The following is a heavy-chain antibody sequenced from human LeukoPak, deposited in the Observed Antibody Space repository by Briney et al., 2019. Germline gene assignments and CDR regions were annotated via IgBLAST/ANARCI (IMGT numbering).Heavy chain of an antibody. CDR3: ARDEMGDV. Sequence: SETLSLTCTVSGGSIITYYWSWIRQSPGKGLEWIGYIYYGGSTNYNPSLKSRVTISVDTSKNQFSLKLSSVTPADTAVYYCARDEMGDVWGHGTTVTVSS. CDR1: GGSIITYY. J-gene: IGHJ6*02. V-gene: IGHV4-59*01. CDR2: IYYGGST. D-gene: IGHD2-8*01.